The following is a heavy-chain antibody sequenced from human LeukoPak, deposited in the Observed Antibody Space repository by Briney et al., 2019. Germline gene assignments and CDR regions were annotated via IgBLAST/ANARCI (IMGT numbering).Heavy chain of an antibody. J-gene: IGHJ6*02. CDR3: ASPAGILYDSSGYYFEHYYYGMDV. CDR2: INPNSGGT. CDR1: GHTCTGYY. Sequence: ASVKVSCKASGHTCTGYYMHWVRQAPGQGLEWMGWINPNSGGTNYAQKFQGRVTMTRDTSISTAYMELSRLRSDDTAVYYCASPAGILYDSSGYYFEHYYYGMDVWGQGTTVAVSS. V-gene: IGHV1-2*02. D-gene: IGHD3-22*01.